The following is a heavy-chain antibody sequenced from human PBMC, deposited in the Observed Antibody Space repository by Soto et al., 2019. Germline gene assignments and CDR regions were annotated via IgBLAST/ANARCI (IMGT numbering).Heavy chain of an antibody. Sequence: QVQLVQSGAELKKPGASVKVSCKASGYTFSNYDMNWVRQATGQGPEWIGWVNPNNGDTGYAQKFQDRVTLTTDISTTTAYMELTSLRSEDTAIYYCAKVSRKGSAIDFDYWGQGTLITVSS. CDR1: GYTFSNYD. V-gene: IGHV1-8*01. J-gene: IGHJ4*02. CDR2: VNPNNGDT. CDR3: AKVSRKGSAIDFDY. D-gene: IGHD3-10*01.